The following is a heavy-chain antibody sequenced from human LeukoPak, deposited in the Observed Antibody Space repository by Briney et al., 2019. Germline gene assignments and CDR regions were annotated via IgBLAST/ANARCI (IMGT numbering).Heavy chain of an antibody. CDR2: INPSGGSP. D-gene: IGHD3-10*01. CDR1: GYTFTGYY. V-gene: IGHV1-46*01. J-gene: IGHJ5*02. Sequence: ASVKVSCKASGYTFTGYYMHWVRQAPGQGLEWVGIINPSGGSPTYAQKFQGRLTMTRDTSTSTVYMELSSLRSDDTAVYYCARGLGSESYYGSWGQGTLVTVSS. CDR3: ARGLGSESYYGS.